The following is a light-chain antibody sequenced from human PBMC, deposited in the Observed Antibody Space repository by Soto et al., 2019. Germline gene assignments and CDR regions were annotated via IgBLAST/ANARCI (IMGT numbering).Light chain of an antibody. Sequence: QSALTQPASVSGSPGQSITISCTGTSRNVGGYNYVSWYQQLPGKAPKLIIYDVSNRPSGVSNRFSGSKSGNTASLTISGLQAEDEADYYCSSYTTRNTLVFGGGTKLTVL. CDR3: SSYTTRNTLV. J-gene: IGLJ2*01. CDR2: DVS. V-gene: IGLV2-14*01. CDR1: SRNVGGYNY.